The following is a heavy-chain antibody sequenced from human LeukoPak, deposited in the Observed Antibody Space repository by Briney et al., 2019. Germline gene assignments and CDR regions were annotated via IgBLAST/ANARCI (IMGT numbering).Heavy chain of an antibody. J-gene: IGHJ6*02. CDR1: GYTFTSYD. CDR3: ARALGRAPSMVRGVRNYGMDV. Sequence: ASVKVSCKASGYTFTSYDINWVRQATGHGLEWMGWMNPNSGNTGYAQKFQGRVTMTRNTSISTAYMELSSLRSEDTAVYYCARALGRAPSMVRGVRNYGMDVWGQGTTVTVSS. CDR2: MNPNSGNT. V-gene: IGHV1-8*01. D-gene: IGHD3-10*01.